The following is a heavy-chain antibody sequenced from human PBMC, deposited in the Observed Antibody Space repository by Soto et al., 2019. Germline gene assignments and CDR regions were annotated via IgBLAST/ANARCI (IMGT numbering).Heavy chain of an antibody. CDR2: MNPNSGNT. J-gene: IGHJ4*02. Sequence: QVQLVQSGAEVKKPGASVKVSCKASGYTFTSNDINWVRQATGQGLEWMGWMNPNSGNTGYAQKFQGRVTMTRNTSINTAFMELRSLRSEDTAVYYCAVIEDNGFDYWGQGTLVTVSS. CDR1: GYTFTSND. CDR3: AVIEDNGFDY. D-gene: IGHD2-8*01. V-gene: IGHV1-8*01.